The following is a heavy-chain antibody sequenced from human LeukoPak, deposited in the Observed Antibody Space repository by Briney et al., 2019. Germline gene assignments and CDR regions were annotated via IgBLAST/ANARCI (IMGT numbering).Heavy chain of an antibody. CDR1: GGSFSGYY. Sequence: PSETLSLTCAVYGGSFSGYYWSWIRQPPGKGLEWIGEINHSGSTNYNPSLKSRVTISVDTSKNQFSLKLSSVTAADTAVYYCARVGCSGGSCYWSDYWGQEPWSPSPQ. CDR2: INHSGST. V-gene: IGHV4-34*01. J-gene: IGHJ4*01. D-gene: IGHD2-15*01. CDR3: ARVGCSGGSCYWSDY.